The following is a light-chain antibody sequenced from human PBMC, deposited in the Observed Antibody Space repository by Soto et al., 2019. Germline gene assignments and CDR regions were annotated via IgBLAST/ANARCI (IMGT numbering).Light chain of an antibody. V-gene: IGLV1-51*01. CDR3: GTWDNNLSDNV. CDR1: NSNIGNNY. CDR2: DNN. Sequence: QSALTQPPSVSAAPGQKVTISCSGSNSNIGNNYVSWYQQLPGAAPKLLIYDNNQRPSGISGRFSASKSGASATLGIAGLQTGDEADYYCGTWDNNLSDNVLGNGTKVTVL. J-gene: IGLJ1*01.